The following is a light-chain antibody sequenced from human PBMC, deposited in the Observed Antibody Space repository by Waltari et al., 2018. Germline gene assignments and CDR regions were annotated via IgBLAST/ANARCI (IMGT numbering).Light chain of an antibody. CDR1: SGSVSTSYY. J-gene: IGLJ3*02. Sequence: QTVVTQEPSFSVSPGGTVTLTCGLNSGSVSTSYYPSWYQQTPGQAPRTLIYSTNRRSAGGPDRFSGSILGNKAALTITGAQADDESDYYCVLYMGRGIAVFGGGTKLTVV. CDR2: STN. V-gene: IGLV8-61*01. CDR3: VLYMGRGIAV.